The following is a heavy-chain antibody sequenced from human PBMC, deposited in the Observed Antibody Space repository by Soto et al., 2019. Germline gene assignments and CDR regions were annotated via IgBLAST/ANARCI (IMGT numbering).Heavy chain of an antibody. CDR2: IYYSGST. CDR1: GGSISSYY. D-gene: IGHD3-3*01. J-gene: IGHJ4*02. Sequence: PSETLSLTCTVSGGSISSYYWTWIRQPPGKGLEWIGYIYYSGSTNYNPSLKSRVTIPVDTSKNQFSLKLSSVTAADTAVYYCARAEGRITIFGVVIISYDYWGQGTLVTVSS. CDR3: ARAEGRITIFGVVIISYDY. V-gene: IGHV4-59*01.